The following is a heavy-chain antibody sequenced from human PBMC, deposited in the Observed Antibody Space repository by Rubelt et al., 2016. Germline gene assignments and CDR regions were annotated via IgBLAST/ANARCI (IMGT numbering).Heavy chain of an antibody. V-gene: IGHV1-2*02. Sequence: QVQLVQSGAEVKKPGASVKVSCKPSGYTFTGYYIHWVRQAPGQGLEWMGWTNPNSGGTNYAQRFQGRVTMTRETSISTAYMELGRLRSDDTAVFYCAREDGDYWGQGTLVTVSS. CDR1: GYTFTGYY. CDR2: TNPNSGGT. J-gene: IGHJ4*02. CDR3: AREDGDY. D-gene: IGHD5-24*01.